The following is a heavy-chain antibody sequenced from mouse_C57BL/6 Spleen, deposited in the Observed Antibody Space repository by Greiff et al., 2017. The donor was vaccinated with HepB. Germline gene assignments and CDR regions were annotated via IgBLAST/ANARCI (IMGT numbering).Heavy chain of an antibody. CDR2: ISDGGSYT. CDR1: GFTFSSYA. D-gene: IGHD4-1*01. J-gene: IGHJ2*01. Sequence: EVKLMESGGGLVKPGGSLKLSCAASGFTFSSYAMSWVRQTPEKRLEWVATISDGGSYTYYPDNVKGRFTISRDNAKNNLYLQMSHLKSEDSAMYYCARKRTGLDYWGQGTTLTVSS. CDR3: ARKRTGLDY. V-gene: IGHV5-4*03.